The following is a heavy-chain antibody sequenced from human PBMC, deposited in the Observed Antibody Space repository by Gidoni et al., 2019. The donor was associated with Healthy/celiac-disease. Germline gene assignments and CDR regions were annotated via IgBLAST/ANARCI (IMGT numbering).Heavy chain of an antibody. CDR2: IIPILGIA. CDR3: ASRYYYDSSGYFDY. V-gene: IGHV1-69*02. D-gene: IGHD3-22*01. J-gene: IGHJ4*02. Sequence: QVQLVQAGAEVKKPGSSVKVSCKASGCTFSSYTISWVRQATGQGLEWMGRIIPILGIANYAQKFQGRVTITADKSTSTAYMELSSLRSEDTAVYYCASRYYYDSSGYFDYWGQRTLGTVSS. CDR1: GCTFSSYT.